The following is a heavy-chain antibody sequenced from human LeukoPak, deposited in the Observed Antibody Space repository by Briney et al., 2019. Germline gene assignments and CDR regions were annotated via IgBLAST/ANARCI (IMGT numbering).Heavy chain of an antibody. V-gene: IGHV3-66*01. CDR2: IYSGGST. CDR1: GFTVSSNY. Sequence: GGSLRLSCAASGFTVSSNYMSWVRQAPGKGLEWVSVIYSGGSTYYADSVKGRFTISRDNSKSTLYLQMNSLRAEDTAVYYCARESPSYCSGGSCYSYYFDYWGQGTLVTVSS. J-gene: IGHJ4*02. CDR3: ARESPSYCSGGSCYSYYFDY. D-gene: IGHD2-15*01.